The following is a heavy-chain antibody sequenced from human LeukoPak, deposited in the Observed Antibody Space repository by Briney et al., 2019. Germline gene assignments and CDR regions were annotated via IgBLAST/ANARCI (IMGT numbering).Heavy chain of an antibody. CDR3: AKSFAVVVASNSVDY. CDR2: ISWNSGSI. CDR1: GFTFDDYA. D-gene: IGHD2-15*01. V-gene: IGHV3-9*01. Sequence: GGSLRLSCAASGFTFDDYAMHWVRQAPGKGLEWVSGISWNSGSIVYADSVKGRFTISRDNAKNSLYLQMNSLRAEDTALYYCAKSFAVVVASNSVDYWGQGTLVTVSS. J-gene: IGHJ4*02.